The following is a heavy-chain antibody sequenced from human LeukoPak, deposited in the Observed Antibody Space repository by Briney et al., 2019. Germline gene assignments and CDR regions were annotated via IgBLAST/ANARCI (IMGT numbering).Heavy chain of an antibody. CDR2: VYVTGST. CDR1: GDSISTYY. Sequence: PWETLALTWTVPGDSISTYYGSWVRQPAGKGLEWIGRVYVTGSTNLNPALLSRVTMSVDTSKNQFSLNMTSVTAADTAVYYCARDRQWLVDHWGQGTLVTVSS. V-gene: IGHV4-4*07. CDR3: ARDRQWLVDH. J-gene: IGHJ5*02. D-gene: IGHD6-19*01.